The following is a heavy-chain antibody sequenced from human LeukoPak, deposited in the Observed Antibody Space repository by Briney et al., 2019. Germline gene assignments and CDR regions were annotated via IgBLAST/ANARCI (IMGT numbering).Heavy chain of an antibody. CDR1: GFTFSTYN. D-gene: IGHD1-26*01. Sequence: GGSLRLSCGASGFTFSTYNMIWLRPAPGKGLEWVSSITSSSTYIYYADSVKGRFTISRDNAKNSLYLQMNSLRAEDTAVYYCARDPYSGGYGDYYYYYMDLWGQGTTVTISS. V-gene: IGHV3-21*01. J-gene: IGHJ6*03. CDR3: ARDPYSGGYGDYYYYYMDL. CDR2: ITSSSTYI.